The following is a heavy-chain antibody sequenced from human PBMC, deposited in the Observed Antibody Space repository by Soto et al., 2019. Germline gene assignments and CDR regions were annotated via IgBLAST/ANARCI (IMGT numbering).Heavy chain of an antibody. D-gene: IGHD2-15*01. Sequence: GGSLRLSCEASGLTFSRHGFHWVRQAPGKGLEWLAVIWYDGSKRYYADSVRGRFTISRDNSKNTLYLQMNSLRAEDTAVYYCAKGGLLGEDIVVVVAAKSPGGYFDYWGQGTLVTVSS. CDR2: IWYDGSKR. V-gene: IGHV3-33*06. CDR1: GLTFSRHG. CDR3: AKGGLLGEDIVVVVAAKSPGGYFDY. J-gene: IGHJ4*02.